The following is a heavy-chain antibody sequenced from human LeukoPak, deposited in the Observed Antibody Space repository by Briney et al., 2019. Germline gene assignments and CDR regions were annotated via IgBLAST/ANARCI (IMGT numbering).Heavy chain of an antibody. CDR1: GVTLSRYA. J-gene: IGHJ6*03. CDR2: ISPSGDST. CDR3: VRKVYYYMDV. Sequence: GESPRLSCAASGVTLSRYAVNWDRQAPGRGLEWVSYISPSGDSTVYAESVKGQFTISRDNSKNMLYLQMDSLRAEDTAIYYCVRKVYYYMDVWGKGTTVTVSS. V-gene: IGHV3-23*01.